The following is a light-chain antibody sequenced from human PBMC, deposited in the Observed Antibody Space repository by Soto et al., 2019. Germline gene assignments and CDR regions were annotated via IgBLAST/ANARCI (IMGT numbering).Light chain of an antibody. CDR2: GAS. V-gene: IGKV3-15*01. CDR1: QSVSIN. CDR3: QQYNNWPRA. J-gene: IGKJ4*01. Sequence: QSPGSLSLSPRDRASLSCRASQSVSINLAWYQQKPGQTPRLLISGASTRATGIPARFSGSGSGTEFTLTISSLQSEDFAVYYRQQYNNWPRAFGGGTNVDI.